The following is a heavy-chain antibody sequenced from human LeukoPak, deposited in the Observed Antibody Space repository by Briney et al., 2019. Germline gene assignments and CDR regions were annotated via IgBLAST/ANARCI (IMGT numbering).Heavy chain of an antibody. V-gene: IGHV4-4*09. CDR2: TSCRS. CDR3: AGWHNYYGSGSYYQGFDY. Sequence: TSCRSNYNPSLKIRLAISVDTSKKQFTQKQSSVTAADTAVYYCAGWHNYYGSGSYYQGFDYWGQGTLVTVSS. J-gene: IGHJ4*02. D-gene: IGHD3-10*01.